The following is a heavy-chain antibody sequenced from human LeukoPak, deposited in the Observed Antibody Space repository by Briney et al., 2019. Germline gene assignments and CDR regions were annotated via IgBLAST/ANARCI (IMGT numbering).Heavy chain of an antibody. V-gene: IGHV5-51*01. CDR3: ARLGGLRFLEWLSPSLFDP. D-gene: IGHD3-3*01. Sequence: GESLKISCKGSGYSFTSYWIGWVRQMPGKGLEWMGIIYPGDSDTRYSPSFQGQVTISADKSISTAYLQWSSLKASDTAMYYCARLGGLRFLEWLSPSLFDPWGQGTLVTVSS. J-gene: IGHJ5*02. CDR1: GYSFTSYW. CDR2: IYPGDSDT.